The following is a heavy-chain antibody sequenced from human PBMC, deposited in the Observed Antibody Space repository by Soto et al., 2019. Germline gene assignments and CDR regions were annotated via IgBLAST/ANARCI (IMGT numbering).Heavy chain of an antibody. Sequence: KPSETLSLTCTVSGGSISSSSYYWGWIRQPPGKGLEWTGSIYYSGSTYYNPSLKSRVTISVDTSKNQFSLKLSSVTAADTAVYYCARQDYDFWYYYYGMDVWGQGTTVTVSS. D-gene: IGHD3-3*01. V-gene: IGHV4-39*01. CDR3: ARQDYDFWYYYYGMDV. J-gene: IGHJ6*02. CDR1: GGSISSSSYY. CDR2: IYYSGST.